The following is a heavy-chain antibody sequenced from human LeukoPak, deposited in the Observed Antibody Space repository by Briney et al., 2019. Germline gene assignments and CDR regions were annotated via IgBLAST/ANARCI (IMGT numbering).Heavy chain of an antibody. J-gene: IGHJ4*02. V-gene: IGHV3-30*02. CDR1: GFTFSSYG. CDR3: AKDPRPATYDSSGFDY. CDR2: IRYDGSNK. D-gene: IGHD3-22*01. Sequence: QPGGSLRLSCAASGFTFSSYGMHWVRQAPGKGLEWVAFIRYDGSNKYYVDSVKGRLTISRDNSKNTLFVQMNSLRAEDTAVYYCAKDPRPATYDSSGFDYWGQGTLATVSS.